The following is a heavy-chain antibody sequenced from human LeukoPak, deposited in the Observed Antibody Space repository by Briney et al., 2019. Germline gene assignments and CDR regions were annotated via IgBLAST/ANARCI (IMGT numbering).Heavy chain of an antibody. CDR2: IYPGDSDT. CDR1: GYSFTSYW. D-gene: IGHD2-2*03. V-gene: IGHV5-51*01. Sequence: GESLKISCKGSGYSFTSYWIGWVRQMPGKGLEWVGIIYPGDSDTRYSPSFQGQVTISADKSISTAYLQWSSLKASDTAMYYCAYVGYCSSTSCGPFDYWGQGTLVTVSS. J-gene: IGHJ4*02. CDR3: AYVGYCSSTSCGPFDY.